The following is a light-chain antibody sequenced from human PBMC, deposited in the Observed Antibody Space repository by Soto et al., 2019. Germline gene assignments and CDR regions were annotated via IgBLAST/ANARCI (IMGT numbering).Light chain of an antibody. CDR3: QQYESFSPYT. J-gene: IGKJ2*01. CDR1: QSLTGR. V-gene: IGKV1-5*01. CDR2: DAS. Sequence: DIQMTQSPSTLSASIGDRVTLTCRASQSLTGRLAWYQQKPGKAPKLLIYDASTLESGVPSRFSGSGFGTEFTLTINSLQPDDFGTYYCQQYESFSPYTFGRGTRLEIK.